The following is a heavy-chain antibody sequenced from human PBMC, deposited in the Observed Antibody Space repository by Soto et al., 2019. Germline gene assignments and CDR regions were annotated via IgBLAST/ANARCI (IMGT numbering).Heavy chain of an antibody. CDR1: GGSFSSAGYY. CDR2: ISYSGST. Sequence: QVQLQESGPGLVKPSQTLSLTCTVSGGSFSSAGYYWNWIRQHPGQALEWIGYISYSGSTYYNPSLKSRVIISVDTSKNQFSLRLSSVTAADTAVYYCARDSGSYSWFDYWGQGTLVTVSS. CDR3: ARDSGSYSWFDY. J-gene: IGHJ4*02. D-gene: IGHD1-26*01. V-gene: IGHV4-31*03.